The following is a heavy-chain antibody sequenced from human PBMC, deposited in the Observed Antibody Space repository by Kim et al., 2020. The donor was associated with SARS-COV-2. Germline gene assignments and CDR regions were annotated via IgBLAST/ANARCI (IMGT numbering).Heavy chain of an antibody. Sequence: SETLSLTCAVYGGSFSGYYWSWIRQPPGKGLEWIGEINHSGSTNYNPSLKSRVTISVDTSKNQFSLKLSSVTAADTAVYYCARGKGGDSSSWYYRYYGMDVWGQGTTVTVSS. CDR1: GGSFSGYY. V-gene: IGHV4-34*01. J-gene: IGHJ6*02. D-gene: IGHD6-13*01. CDR3: ARGKGGDSSSWYYRYYGMDV. CDR2: INHSGST.